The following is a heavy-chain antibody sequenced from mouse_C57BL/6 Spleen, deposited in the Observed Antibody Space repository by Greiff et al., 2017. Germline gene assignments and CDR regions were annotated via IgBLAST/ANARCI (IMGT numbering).Heavy chain of an antibody. CDR1: GFSLTSYG. V-gene: IGHV2-5*01. CDR3: AKGDYDGEGYYYAMDY. D-gene: IGHD2-4*01. Sequence: VKLVESGPGLVQPSQSLSITCTVSGFSLTSYGVHWVRQSPGKGLEWLGVIWRGGSTDYNAAFMSRLSITKDNSKSQVFFKMNSLQADDTAIYYCAKGDYDGEGYYYAMDYWGQGTSVTVSS. J-gene: IGHJ4*01. CDR2: IWRGGST.